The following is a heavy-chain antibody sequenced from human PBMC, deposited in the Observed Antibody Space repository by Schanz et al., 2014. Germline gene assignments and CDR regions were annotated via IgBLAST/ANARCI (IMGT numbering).Heavy chain of an antibody. J-gene: IGHJ4*02. CDR2: IHPSGGST. Sequence: QVQLVQSGSELKKPGASVKLSCEASGYTFTSYFLHWVRQASGQGPEWMGIIHPSGGSTNYAQQFLGRLTMTRDTSTNTVYMNLSSLTSADTAVYYCARGFLASGGKTFDCWGQGTLVTVSS. CDR3: ARGFLASGGKTFDC. D-gene: IGHD1-26*01. V-gene: IGHV1-46*01. CDR1: GYTFTSYF.